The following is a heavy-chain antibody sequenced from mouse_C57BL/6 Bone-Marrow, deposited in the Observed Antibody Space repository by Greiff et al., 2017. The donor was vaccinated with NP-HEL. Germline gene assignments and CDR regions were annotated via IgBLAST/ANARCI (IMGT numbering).Heavy chain of an antibody. Sequence: QVQLQQSGAELVRPGASVKLSCKASGYTFTDYYINWVKQRPGQGLEWIARIYPGSGNTYYNEKFKGKATLTAEKSSSTAYMQLSSLTSVASAVSVCARSYGSRRRYFDVWGTGTTVTVSS. J-gene: IGHJ1*03. CDR1: GYTFTDYY. D-gene: IGHD1-1*01. V-gene: IGHV1-76*01. CDR2: IYPGSGNT. CDR3: ARSYGSRRRYFDV.